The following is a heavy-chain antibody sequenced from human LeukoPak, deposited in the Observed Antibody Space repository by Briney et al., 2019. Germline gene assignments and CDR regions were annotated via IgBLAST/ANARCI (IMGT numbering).Heavy chain of an antibody. CDR3: ARFPVRSGKWADDIDY. CDR2: INSDGSST. CDR1: GFTFSSYW. J-gene: IGHJ4*02. D-gene: IGHD3-10*01. V-gene: IGHV3-74*01. Sequence: PGGSLRLSCAASGFTFSSYWMHWVRQAPGRGLVWVSRINSDGSSTSYADSVKGRFTISRDNAKNTLYLQMNSLRAEDTAVYYCARFPVRSGKWADDIDYWGQGTLVTVSS.